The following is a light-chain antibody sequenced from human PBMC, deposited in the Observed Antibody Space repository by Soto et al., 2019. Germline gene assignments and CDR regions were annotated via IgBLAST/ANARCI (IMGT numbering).Light chain of an antibody. CDR1: SSDVGGYNF. CDR2: DVS. Sequence: QSALTQPRSVSGSPGQSVTISCTGTSSDVGGYNFVSWYQQFPGKAPKLIIYDVSKRPSGVPDRFSGSKSGNTASLTISGLQAEDEADYYCCSYAGTYTICVFGGGTKVTVL. J-gene: IGLJ3*02. CDR3: CSYAGTYTICV. V-gene: IGLV2-11*01.